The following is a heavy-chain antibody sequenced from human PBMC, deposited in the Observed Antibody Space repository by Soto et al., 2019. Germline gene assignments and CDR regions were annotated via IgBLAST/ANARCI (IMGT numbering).Heavy chain of an antibody. CDR1: GVTFSGFA. J-gene: IGHJ6*03. Sequence: GGSLRLSCAAFGVTFSGFAMHWVRQASGKGLERVGRIRSKANSYATAYDASVNGRFTISRDDSKNTAYLQMNSLKTEDTAVYYCTRLPTRYPYCMDVWGKGTTGTVSS. CDR2: IRSKANSYAT. D-gene: IGHD3-9*01. V-gene: IGHV3-73*01. CDR3: TRLPTRYPYCMDV.